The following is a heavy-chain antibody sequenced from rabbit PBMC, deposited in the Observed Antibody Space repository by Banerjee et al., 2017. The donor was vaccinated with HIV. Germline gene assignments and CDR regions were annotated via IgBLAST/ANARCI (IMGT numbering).Heavy chain of an antibody. D-gene: IGHD6-1*01. J-gene: IGHJ3*01. CDR3: ARGGYTYGIAGYAYAVTRLDL. Sequence: QEQLEESGGDLVKPEGSLTLTCTASGFSFSNSYYMCWVRQAPGKGLEWIACIGAGSSDSTVYANWAKGRFTISKTSSTTVTLQMTSLTAADAATYFCARGGYTYGIAGYAYAVTRLDLWGPGTLVTVS. CDR2: IGAGSSDST. CDR1: GFSFSNSYY. V-gene: IGHV1S45*01.